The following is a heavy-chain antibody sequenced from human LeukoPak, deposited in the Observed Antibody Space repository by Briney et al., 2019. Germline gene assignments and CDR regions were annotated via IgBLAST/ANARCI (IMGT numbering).Heavy chain of an antibody. CDR1: GFTPTKYA. Sequence: GGSLRLSCEASGFTPTKYAMSWVRQAPGKGLEWASGISGIGGDTYHADSVKGRFTISRDKSKSTLYLQLNSLRAEDTALYYCAKDFLDNRERPYYMDVWGKGTTVTVSS. J-gene: IGHJ6*03. V-gene: IGHV3-23*01. D-gene: IGHD1-1*01. CDR3: AKDFLDNRERPYYMDV. CDR2: ISGIGGDT.